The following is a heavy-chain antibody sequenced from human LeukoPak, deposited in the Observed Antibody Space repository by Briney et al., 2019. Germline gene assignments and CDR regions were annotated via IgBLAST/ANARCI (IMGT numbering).Heavy chain of an antibody. V-gene: IGHV4-34*01. J-gene: IGHJ5*02. CDR2: INHSGST. CDR3: ARRGYCTNGVCNNWFDP. D-gene: IGHD2-8*01. CDR1: GGSFSGYY. Sequence: PSETLSLTCAVYGGSFSGYYWSWIRQPPGKGLEWIGEINHSGSTNYNPSLKSRVTISVDTSKNQFSLKLSSVTAADTAVYYCARRGYCTNGVCNNWFDPRGQGTLVTVSS.